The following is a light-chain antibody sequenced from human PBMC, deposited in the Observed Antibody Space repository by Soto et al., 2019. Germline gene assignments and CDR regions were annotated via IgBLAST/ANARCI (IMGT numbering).Light chain of an antibody. J-gene: IGLJ2*01. V-gene: IGLV2-14*03. CDR3: SSYTSSSTYVV. Sequence: QSALTQPASVSGSPGQSITISCTGTSSDVGGYNYVSWYQHHPGKAPKLMIYDVSNRPSGVSNRFSGSKSGNTASLPISGLQAEYEADYYCSSYTSSSTYVVFGGGTKLTVL. CDR1: SSDVGGYNY. CDR2: DVS.